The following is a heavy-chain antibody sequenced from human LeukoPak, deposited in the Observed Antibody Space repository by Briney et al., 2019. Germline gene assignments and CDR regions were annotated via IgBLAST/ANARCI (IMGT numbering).Heavy chain of an antibody. Sequence: PGGSLRLSCAASGSTFSSYAMSWVRQAPGKGLEWVSAISGGGGHTYYADSVKGLFTISRDNSKNTLYLQMSSLTGDDTAVYYCAKIDAGDIVVVPATWELDFWGQGTLVTVSS. J-gene: IGHJ4*02. CDR1: GSTFSSYA. CDR2: ISGGGGHT. V-gene: IGHV3-23*01. CDR3: AKIDAGDIVVVPATWELDF. D-gene: IGHD2-2*01.